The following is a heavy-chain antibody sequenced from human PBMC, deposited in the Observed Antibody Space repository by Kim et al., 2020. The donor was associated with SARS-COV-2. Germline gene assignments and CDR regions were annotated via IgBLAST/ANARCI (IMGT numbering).Heavy chain of an antibody. J-gene: IGHJ4*02. CDR2: ISGRGGRT. CDR3: GQDLGSDYGDQLDY. Sequence: GGSLRLSCAASGFTFSRYAMTWVRQAPGKGLEWVSLISGRGGRTYYADPVKGRFTISRDHSRDTVSLQMNSLRADDTALYYCGQDLGSDYGDQLDYWGQGTLVTVSS. CDR1: GFTFSRYA. D-gene: IGHD4-17*01. V-gene: IGHV3-23*01.